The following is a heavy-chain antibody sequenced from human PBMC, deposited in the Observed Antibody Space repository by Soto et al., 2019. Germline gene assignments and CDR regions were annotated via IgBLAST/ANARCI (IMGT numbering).Heavy chain of an antibody. Sequence: ASVKVSCKASGYTFTSYGISWVRQAPGQGLEWMGWISAYNGNTNYAQKLQCRVTMTTDTSTSTAYMELRSLRSDDTAVYYCARDFVFCSGGSCYSRKFDDYYYGMDVWGQGTTVTVSS. D-gene: IGHD2-15*01. J-gene: IGHJ6*02. V-gene: IGHV1-18*01. CDR3: ARDFVFCSGGSCYSRKFDDYYYGMDV. CDR1: GYTFTSYG. CDR2: ISAYNGNT.